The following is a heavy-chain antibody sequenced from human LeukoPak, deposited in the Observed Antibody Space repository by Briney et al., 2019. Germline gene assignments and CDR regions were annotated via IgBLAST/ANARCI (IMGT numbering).Heavy chain of an antibody. Sequence: PSETLSLTCTVSGGSINSSSYYWGWIRQPPGKGLEWIGSTYYSGSTYYNPSLKSRVTISVDTSKNQFSLKLSSVTAADTAVYYCARVVGSSWYRYFDYWGQGTLVTVSS. CDR3: ARVVGSSWYRYFDY. CDR2: TYYSGST. D-gene: IGHD6-13*01. CDR1: GGSINSSSYY. V-gene: IGHV4-39*07. J-gene: IGHJ4*02.